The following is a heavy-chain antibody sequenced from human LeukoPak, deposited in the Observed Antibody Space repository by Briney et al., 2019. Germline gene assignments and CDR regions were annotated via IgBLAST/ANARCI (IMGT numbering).Heavy chain of an antibody. CDR3: ARDDSGYDPPFDY. D-gene: IGHD5-12*01. V-gene: IGHV1-2*02. CDR1: GGTFSSYA. J-gene: IGHJ4*02. Sequence: ASVKVSCKASGGTFSSYAISWVRQAPGQGLAWMGWINPNSGGTNYAQKFQGRVTMTRDTSISTAYMELSRLRSDDTAVYYCARDDSGYDPPFDYWGQGTLVTVSS. CDR2: INPNSGGT.